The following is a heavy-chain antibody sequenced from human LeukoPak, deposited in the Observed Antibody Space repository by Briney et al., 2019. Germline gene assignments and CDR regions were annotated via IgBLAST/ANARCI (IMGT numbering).Heavy chain of an antibody. CDR3: AKDRDGGSGTYYNRFDY. D-gene: IGHD3-10*01. CDR1: GFTFSSYA. J-gene: IGHJ4*02. CDR2: ISGSGDNT. Sequence: GGSLRLSCAASGFTFSSYAMSWVRQAPGKGLEWVSAISGSGDNTHYADSVKGRFTISRDNSKSTLYLQTNSLRAEDTAVYYCAKDRDGGSGTYYNRFDYWGQGTLVTVSA. V-gene: IGHV3-23*01.